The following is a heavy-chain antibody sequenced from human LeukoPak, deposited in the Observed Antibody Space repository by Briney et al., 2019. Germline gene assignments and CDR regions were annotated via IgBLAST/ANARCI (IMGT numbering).Heavy chain of an antibody. Sequence: PGGSLTLSCAASVYTFSRYEMNWVRQAPGKGLGWVSFISSSGNTIYYADAVKGRFIISRDNAKNSLYLQMNSLRTKDTAIYYCARERPGEDTFDIWGQGTMVTVSS. CDR3: ARERPGEDTFDI. J-gene: IGHJ3*02. CDR2: ISSSGNTI. V-gene: IGHV3-48*03. CDR1: VYTFSRYE. D-gene: IGHD3-16*01.